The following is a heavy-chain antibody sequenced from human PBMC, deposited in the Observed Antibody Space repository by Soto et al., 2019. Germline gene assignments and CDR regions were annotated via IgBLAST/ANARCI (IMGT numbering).Heavy chain of an antibody. V-gene: IGHV1-69*13. J-gene: IGHJ4*02. Sequence: SVKVSCKASGGTFSRYAISWVRQAPGQGLEWMGGITPIFGTANYAQKFQGRVTITADESTSTAYMELSSLRSEDTAVYYCASLRGDPRGSYYTPNDYWGQGTLVTVSS. CDR2: ITPIFGTA. CDR3: ASLRGDPRGSYYTPNDY. CDR1: GGTFSRYA. D-gene: IGHD1-26*01.